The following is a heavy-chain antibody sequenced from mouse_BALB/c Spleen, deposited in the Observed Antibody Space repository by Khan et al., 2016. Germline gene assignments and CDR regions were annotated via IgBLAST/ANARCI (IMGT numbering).Heavy chain of an antibody. V-gene: IGHV3-8*02. J-gene: IGHJ2*01. CDR1: GDSITSGY. CDR2: INYSGST. CDR3: ARYDGYCFDD. Sequence: EVQLQESGPSLVKPSQTLSLTCSVLGDSITSGYWNWIRKFPGNKLEYMGYINYSGSTYYNPPLNSRISITRDTSKTQYYLQLNSVTTEDTATYYCARYDGYCFDDWGQGSTLTVSS. D-gene: IGHD2-3*01.